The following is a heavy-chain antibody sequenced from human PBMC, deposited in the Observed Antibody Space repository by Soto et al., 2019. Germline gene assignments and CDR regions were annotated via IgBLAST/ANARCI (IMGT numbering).Heavy chain of an antibody. D-gene: IGHD6-6*01. J-gene: IGHJ4*02. V-gene: IGHV3-7*03. CDR3: ARDGGVFIAARRGWYFDY. Sequence: GGSLRLSCAASGFTFSSYWMSWVRQAPGKGLEWVANIKQDGSEKYYVDSVKGRFTISRDNAKNSLYLQMNSLRAEDTAVYYCARDGGVFIAARRGWYFDYWGQGTLVTVSS. CDR2: IKQDGSEK. CDR1: GFTFSSYW.